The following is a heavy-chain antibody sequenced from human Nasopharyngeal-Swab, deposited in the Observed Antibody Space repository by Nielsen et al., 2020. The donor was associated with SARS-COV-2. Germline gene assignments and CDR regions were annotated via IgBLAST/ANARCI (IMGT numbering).Heavy chain of an antibody. Sequence: GESLKISRAASGFTFSSYAMSWVRQAPGKGLEWVSAISGSGGSTYYADSVKGRFTISRDNSKNTLYLQMNSLRAEDTAVYYCAKDTALYLAFDIWGQGTMVTVSS. CDR3: AKDTALYLAFDI. V-gene: IGHV3-23*01. J-gene: IGHJ3*02. CDR2: ISGSGGST. CDR1: GFTFSSYA. D-gene: IGHD3-9*01.